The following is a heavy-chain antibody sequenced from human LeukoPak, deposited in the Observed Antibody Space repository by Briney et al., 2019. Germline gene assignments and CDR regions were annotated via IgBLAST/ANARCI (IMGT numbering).Heavy chain of an antibody. CDR1: GGSISSYY. CDR2: IYTSGST. CDR3: ARDQVIPELWPSYYYYMDV. J-gene: IGHJ6*03. D-gene: IGHD3-10*01. V-gene: IGHV4-4*07. Sequence: PSETLSLTCTVSGGSISSYYWSWIRQPAGKGLEWIGRIYTSGSTNYNPSLKSRVTMSVDTSKNQFSLKLSSVTAADTAVYYCARDQVIPELWPSYYYYMDVWGKGTTVTISS.